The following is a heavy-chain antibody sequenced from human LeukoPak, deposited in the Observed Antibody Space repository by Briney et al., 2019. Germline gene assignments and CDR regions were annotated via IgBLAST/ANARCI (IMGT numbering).Heavy chain of an antibody. J-gene: IGHJ4*02. CDR2: IYHVGST. D-gene: IGHD3-10*01. CDR3: ARGRREVTYYYGSGRGYFDY. V-gene: IGHV4-38-2*02. Sequence: SETLSLTCTVSGYSISSGYYWGWIRQPPGKGLEWIGNIYHVGSTNYNPSLKSRVTISVDRSENQFSLKMTSVTAADTAVYYCARGRREVTYYYGSGRGYFDYWGQGTLVTVSS. CDR1: GYSISSGYY.